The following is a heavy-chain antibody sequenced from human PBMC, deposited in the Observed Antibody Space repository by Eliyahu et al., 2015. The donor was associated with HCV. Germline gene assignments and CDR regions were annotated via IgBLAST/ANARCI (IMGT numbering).Heavy chain of an antibody. CDR1: GGSISGSDYY. V-gene: IGHV4-39*07. Sequence: QVQLQESGPGLVQPSETLSLTCTVSGGSISGSDYYWGWIRQPPGKGLEWIGGIFFSGVTHYNPSLKSRVSISVDTPKNQFSLRLSSLTAADTAAYYCARAVAATGLGHYFDSWGQGPLVTVSS. D-gene: IGHD6-19*01. CDR2: IFFSGVT. J-gene: IGHJ4*02. CDR3: ARAVAATGLGHYFDS.